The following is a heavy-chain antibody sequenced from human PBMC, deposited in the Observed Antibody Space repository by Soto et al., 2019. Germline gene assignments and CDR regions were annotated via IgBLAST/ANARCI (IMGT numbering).Heavy chain of an antibody. Sequence: QVQLVQSGAEVKKPGSSVKVSCKASGGTFSSYAISWVRQAPGQGLEWMGGIIPIFGTANYAQKFQGRVTITADKSTSTAYMELSSLRSEDTAVYYCARRPLGYCSGGSCYHRRDYFDYWGQGTLVTVSS. D-gene: IGHD2-15*01. J-gene: IGHJ4*02. V-gene: IGHV1-69*06. CDR3: ARRPLGYCSGGSCYHRRDYFDY. CDR1: GGTFSSYA. CDR2: IIPIFGTA.